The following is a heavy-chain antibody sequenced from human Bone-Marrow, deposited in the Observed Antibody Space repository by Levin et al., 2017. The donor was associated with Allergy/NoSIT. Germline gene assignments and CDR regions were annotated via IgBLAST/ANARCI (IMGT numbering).Heavy chain of an antibody. D-gene: IGHD3-22*01. CDR2: INPNSGGT. Sequence: EASVKVSCKASGYTFTDYYMNWVRQAPGQGLEWMGWINPNSGGTNYAQKFQGRVTMTRDTSISTAYMELSGLRSDDTAVYYCARDPDYYDRAFDTWGQGTMVTVSS. CDR3: ARDPDYYDRAFDT. CDR1: GYTFTDYY. J-gene: IGHJ3*02. V-gene: IGHV1-2*02.